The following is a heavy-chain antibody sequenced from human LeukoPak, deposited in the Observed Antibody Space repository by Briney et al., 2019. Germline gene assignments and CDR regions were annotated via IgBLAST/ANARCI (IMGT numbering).Heavy chain of an antibody. CDR1: GFTFYDYA. CDR2: IYYSGST. J-gene: IGHJ4*02. Sequence: LRLSCAASGFTFYDYAMHWVRQPPGKGLEWIGYIYYSGSTNYNPSLKSRVTISVDTSKNQFSLKLSSVTAADTAVYYCARGSPLDYWGQGTLVTVSS. D-gene: IGHD3-10*01. V-gene: IGHV4-59*01. CDR3: ARGSPLDY.